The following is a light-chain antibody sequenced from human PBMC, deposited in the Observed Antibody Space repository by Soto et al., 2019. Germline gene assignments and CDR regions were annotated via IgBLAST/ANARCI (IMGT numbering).Light chain of an antibody. V-gene: IGKV1-6*01. CDR2: AAS. CDR1: QAIRNE. Sequence: IQLTXSPSSLSASVGDRVTIPCRASQAIRNELGWYQQKPGKAPKLLIYAASSVQSGVPSRFSGSGSGTEFTLTISSLQPEDFATYYCLQDYNYPRTFGQGTKVDIK. J-gene: IGKJ2*01. CDR3: LQDYNYPRT.